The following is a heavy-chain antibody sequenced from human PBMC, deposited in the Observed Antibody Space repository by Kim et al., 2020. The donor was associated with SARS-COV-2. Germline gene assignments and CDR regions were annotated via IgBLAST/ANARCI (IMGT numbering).Heavy chain of an antibody. Sequence: SVKVSCKASGGTFSSYAISWVRQAPGQGLEWMGGIIPIFGTANYAQKFQGRVTITADESTSTAYMELSSLRSEDTAVYYCARDRGTTTPPDYWGQGTLVTVSS. V-gene: IGHV1-69*13. CDR1: GGTFSSYA. CDR3: ARDRGTTTPPDY. D-gene: IGHD3-10*01. J-gene: IGHJ4*02. CDR2: IIPIFGTA.